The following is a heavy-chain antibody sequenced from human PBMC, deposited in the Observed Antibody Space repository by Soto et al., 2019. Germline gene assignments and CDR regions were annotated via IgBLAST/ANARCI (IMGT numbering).Heavy chain of an antibody. CDR2: IIPIFGTA. V-gene: IGHV1-69*12. J-gene: IGHJ5*02. D-gene: IGHD2-8*01. Sequence: QVQLVQSGAEVKKPGSSVKVSCKASGGTFSSYAISWVRQAPGQGLEWMGGIIPIFGTANYAQKFQGRVTITADESTSTAYMELSSLRSEDTAVYYCARDQHDSRDIVLMVYATRFDPWGQGTLVTVSS. CDR1: GGTFSSYA. CDR3: ARDQHDSRDIVLMVYATRFDP.